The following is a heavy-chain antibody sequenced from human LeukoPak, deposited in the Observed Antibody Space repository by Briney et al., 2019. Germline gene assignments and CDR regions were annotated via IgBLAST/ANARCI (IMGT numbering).Heavy chain of an antibody. V-gene: IGHV3-74*01. Sequence: PGGSLRLSCAASGMTFSHRWMHWVRQAPGKGLVWVSLIKNDGRTTIYADSVKGRFTISRDNSKNTLYLQMNSLRAEDTAVYYCAKDGWPEAMVRGVIRPYGMDVWGQGTTVTVSS. D-gene: IGHD3-10*01. CDR2: IKNDGRTT. J-gene: IGHJ6*02. CDR3: AKDGWPEAMVRGVIRPYGMDV. CDR1: GMTFSHRW.